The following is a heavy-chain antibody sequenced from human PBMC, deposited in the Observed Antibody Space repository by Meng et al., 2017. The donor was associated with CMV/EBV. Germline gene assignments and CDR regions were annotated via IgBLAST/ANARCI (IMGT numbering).Heavy chain of an antibody. J-gene: IGHJ3*02. CDR1: GFTFSDYY. CDR2: IYSGGST. V-gene: IGHV3-53*01. Sequence: GESLKISCAASGFTFSDYYMSWIRQAPGKGLEWVSVIYSGGSTYYADSVKGRFTISRDNSKNTLYLQMNSLRAEDTAVYYCARGTNSGSYSAFNIWGQGTMVTVSS. CDR3: ARGTNSGSYSAFNI. D-gene: IGHD1-26*01.